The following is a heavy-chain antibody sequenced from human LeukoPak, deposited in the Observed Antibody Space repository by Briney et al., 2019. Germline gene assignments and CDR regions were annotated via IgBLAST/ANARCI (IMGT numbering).Heavy chain of an antibody. V-gene: IGHV4-30-2*01. CDR3: ARKGKLGDAFDI. CDR1: GGSISSGGYY. CDR2: IYHSGST. Sequence: MPSETLSLTCTVSGGSISSGGYYWSWIRQPPGKGLEWIGYIYHSGSTYYTPSLKSRVTMSIDTSKNQFSLKLNSVTAADTAVYYCARKGKLGDAFDIWGQGTMVTVSS. J-gene: IGHJ3*02. D-gene: IGHD3-16*01.